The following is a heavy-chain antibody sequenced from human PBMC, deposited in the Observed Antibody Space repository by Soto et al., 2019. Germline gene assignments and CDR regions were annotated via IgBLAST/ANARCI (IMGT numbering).Heavy chain of an antibody. CDR3: AGTVTTAYRGY. Sequence: ESGGGLVKPGGSLRLSCAASGFTFSSYSMNWVRQAPGTGLEWVSSISSSSSYIYYADSVKGRFTISRDNAKNSLYLQMNSLRAEDTAVYYCAGTVTTAYRGYWGQGTLVTVSS. J-gene: IGHJ4*02. CDR1: GFTFSSYS. D-gene: IGHD4-17*01. CDR2: ISSSSSYI. V-gene: IGHV3-21*01.